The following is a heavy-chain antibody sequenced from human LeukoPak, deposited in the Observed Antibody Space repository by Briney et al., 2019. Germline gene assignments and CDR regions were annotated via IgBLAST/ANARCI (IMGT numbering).Heavy chain of an antibody. V-gene: IGHV4-59*01. CDR2: IYYSGST. Sequence: SETLSLTCTVSGGSISSYYLSWIRQPPGKGLEWIGYIYYSGSTNYNPSLKSRVTISVDTSKNQFSLKLSSVTAADTAVYYCARGKTRGYYFDYWGQGTLVTVSS. CDR1: GGSISSYY. J-gene: IGHJ4*02. D-gene: IGHD3-10*01. CDR3: ARGKTRGYYFDY.